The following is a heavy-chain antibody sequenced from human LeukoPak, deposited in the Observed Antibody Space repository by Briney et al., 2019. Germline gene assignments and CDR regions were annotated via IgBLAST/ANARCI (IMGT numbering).Heavy chain of an antibody. Sequence: GGSLRLSCAASGFTFSSYWMHWVRQAPGKGLVWVSRINSDGSSTSYADSAKGRFTISRDNAKNTLYLQMNSLRAEDTAVYYCARGVSSWYFDYWGQGTLVTVSS. D-gene: IGHD6-13*01. CDR1: GFTFSSYW. CDR3: ARGVSSWYFDY. J-gene: IGHJ4*02. CDR2: INSDGSST. V-gene: IGHV3-74*01.